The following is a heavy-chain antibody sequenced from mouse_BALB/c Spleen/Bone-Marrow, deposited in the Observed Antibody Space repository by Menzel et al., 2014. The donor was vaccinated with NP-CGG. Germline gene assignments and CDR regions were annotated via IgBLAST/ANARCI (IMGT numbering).Heavy chain of an antibody. CDR1: GYTFTSYV. J-gene: IGHJ4*01. CDR2: INPYNDGT. CDR3: AREGGYYAMDS. V-gene: IGHV1-14*01. Sequence: VQLQQSGPELVKPGASVKMSCKASGYTFTSYVMHWVEQKPGQGLEWIGYINPYNDGTKYNEKFKGKATLTSDKSSSTAYMELSSLTSEDSAVYYCAREGGYYAMDSWGQGTSVTVSS.